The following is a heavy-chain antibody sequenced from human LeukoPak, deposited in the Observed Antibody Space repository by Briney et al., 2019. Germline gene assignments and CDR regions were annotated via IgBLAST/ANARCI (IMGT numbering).Heavy chain of an antibody. D-gene: IGHD2-2*01. CDR2: ITSTSSTM. Sequence: GGSLRLSCAASGFSFSSYSMNWVRQAPGKGLEWVSYITSTSSTMYYADGVKGRFAISRDNVKNSLYLQMNSLRAEDTAVYYCARETVVVVPAAMWDWFDPWGQGTLVTVSS. J-gene: IGHJ5*02. V-gene: IGHV3-48*01. CDR3: ARETVVVVPAAMWDWFDP. CDR1: GFSFSSYS.